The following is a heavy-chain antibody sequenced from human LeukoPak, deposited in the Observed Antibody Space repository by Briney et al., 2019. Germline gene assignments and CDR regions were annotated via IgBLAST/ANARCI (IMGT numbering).Heavy chain of an antibody. V-gene: IGHV3-74*01. J-gene: IGHJ6*02. CDR3: AREVYSDYAYYGMDV. CDR2: INSDGSST. D-gene: IGHD4-11*01. Sequence: GGSLRLSCAVSGFTFGSYWMRWVRQAPGKGLVWVARINSDGSSTSYADSVRGRFTISRANAKNTLFLQMNSLRAEDTAVYYCAREVYSDYAYYGMDVWGQGTTVTVSS. CDR1: GFTFGSYW.